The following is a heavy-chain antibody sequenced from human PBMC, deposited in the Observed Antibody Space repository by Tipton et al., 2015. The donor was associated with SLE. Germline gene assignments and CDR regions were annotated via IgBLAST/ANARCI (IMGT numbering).Heavy chain of an antibody. Sequence: SLRLSCAASGFIFSDYYMAWIRQTPGRGLECVAYISTVGTTIYYADSVKGRFTISRDNAKKTIYLQMNGLRAEDTAVYYCARPRGYSRSDWYFDLWGRGTLVTVSS. CDR3: ARPRGYSRSDWYFDL. V-gene: IGHV3-11*04. J-gene: IGHJ2*01. CDR2: ISTVGTTI. D-gene: IGHD3-22*01. CDR1: GFIFSDYY.